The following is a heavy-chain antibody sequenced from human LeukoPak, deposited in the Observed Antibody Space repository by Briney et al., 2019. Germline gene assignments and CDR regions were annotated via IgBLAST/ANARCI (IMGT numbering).Heavy chain of an antibody. D-gene: IGHD1-20*01. CDR1: GGSISSYY. CDR3: ARQQGISETTSFDS. J-gene: IGHJ4*02. CDR2: IFYSGST. V-gene: IGHV4-39*01. Sequence: SETLSLTCTVSGGSISSYYWGWIRQPPGKGLEWIGSIFYSGSTSYNPSFKSRVTISVDTSKNQFSLKLSSVTAADTAVYYCARQQGISETTSFDSWGQGTLVTVSS.